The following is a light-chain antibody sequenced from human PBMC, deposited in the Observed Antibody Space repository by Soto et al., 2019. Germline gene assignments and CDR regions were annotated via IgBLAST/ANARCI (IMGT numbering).Light chain of an antibody. J-gene: IGKJ4*01. Sequence: DVVLTKSPESLAVSLGERATINCKSSQSVLHSSNKKNYISWHQQKPGQPPKVLIYWASTRESGVPDRFSGSGSGTDFTLTISSLQAEDVAVYFCQQYSSTPLTFGGGTKVDNK. V-gene: IGKV4-1*01. CDR1: QSVLHSSNKKNY. CDR3: QQYSSTPLT. CDR2: WAS.